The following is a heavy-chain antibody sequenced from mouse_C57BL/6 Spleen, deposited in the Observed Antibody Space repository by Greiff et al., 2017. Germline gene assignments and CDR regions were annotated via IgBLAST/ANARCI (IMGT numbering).Heavy chain of an antibody. Sequence: EVQLQQSGAELVKPGASVKLSCTASGFTINDYEMHWVKQRTEQGLEWIGWIDPENGATKYAPKFQGKATITADTSSNTSYLQLSSLASEDTAVYYCERRGLLREKYDFDYWGQGTTLTVSS. CDR3: ERRGLLREKYDFDY. D-gene: IGHD1-1*01. CDR1: GFTINDYE. V-gene: IGHV14-2*01. J-gene: IGHJ2*01. CDR2: IDPENGAT.